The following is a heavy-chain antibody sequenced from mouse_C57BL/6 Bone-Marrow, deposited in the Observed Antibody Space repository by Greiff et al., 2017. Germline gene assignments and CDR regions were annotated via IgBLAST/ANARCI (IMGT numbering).Heavy chain of an antibody. CDR2: ISDGGSYT. V-gene: IGHV5-4*03. Sequence: EVKVVESGGGLVKPGGSLKLSCAASGFTFSSYAMSWVRQPPEKRLEWVATISDGGSYTYYPDNVKGRFTISRDNAKNNLYLQMSHLKSEDTAMYYCARGLYGSPGFAYWGQGTLVTVSA. D-gene: IGHD1-1*01. J-gene: IGHJ3*01. CDR3: ARGLYGSPGFAY. CDR1: GFTFSSYA.